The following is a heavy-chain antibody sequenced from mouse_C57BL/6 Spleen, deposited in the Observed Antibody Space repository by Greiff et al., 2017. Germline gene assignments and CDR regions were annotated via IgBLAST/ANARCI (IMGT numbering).Heavy chain of an antibody. Sequence: QVQLKESGPELVKPGASVKISCKASGYAFSSSWMNWVKQRPGKGLEWIGRIYPGDGDTNYNGKFKGKATLTADKSSSTAYMQLSSLTSEDSAVYFCARQLGPLYFDYWGQGTTLTVSS. CDR2: IYPGDGDT. D-gene: IGHD4-1*02. CDR3: ARQLGPLYFDY. CDR1: GYAFSSSW. J-gene: IGHJ2*01. V-gene: IGHV1-82*01.